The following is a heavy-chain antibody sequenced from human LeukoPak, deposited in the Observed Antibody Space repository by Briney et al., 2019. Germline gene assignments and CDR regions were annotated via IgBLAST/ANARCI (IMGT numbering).Heavy chain of an antibody. CDR1: GFTFSSYS. J-gene: IGHJ4*02. CDR2: ISSSSSTI. Sequence: PGGSLRLSCAASGFTFSSYSMNWVRQAPGKGLEGVSYISSSSSTIYYADSVKGRFTISRDNAKNSLYLQMNSLRAEDTAVYYCARDLNWETYWGQGTLVSVSS. CDR3: ARDLNWETY. V-gene: IGHV3-48*01. D-gene: IGHD7-27*01.